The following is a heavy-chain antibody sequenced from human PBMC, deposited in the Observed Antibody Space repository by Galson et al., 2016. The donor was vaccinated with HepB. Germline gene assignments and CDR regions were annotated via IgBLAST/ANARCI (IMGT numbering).Heavy chain of an antibody. CDR1: GYTFTSSG. CDR2: ISTNSGNT. V-gene: IGHV1-18*01. J-gene: IGHJ4*02. CDR3: ARDKDYTLDY. D-gene: IGHD4-11*01. Sequence: QSGAEVKKPGASMKVSCKPSGYTFTSSGLSWVRQAPGQGLEWVGWISTNSGNTNYAQKLQGRATMTRDTATSTAYMELRSLKSDDTAIYYGARDKDYTLDYWGQGTLVTVSS.